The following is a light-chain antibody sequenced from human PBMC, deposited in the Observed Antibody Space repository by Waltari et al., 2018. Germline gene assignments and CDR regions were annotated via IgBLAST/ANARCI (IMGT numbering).Light chain of an antibody. J-gene: IGLJ1*01. CDR1: SRDVGGYNF. CDR2: DVS. Sequence: QSALTQPRSVSGSPGQSVTISCTGTSRDVGGYNFVSWYQHLPGKAPKLIIYDVSERPAGVPDRFPGSKSGNTASLTISGLQAEDEADYYCCSYAGSHTLGVFGTGTKVTVL. V-gene: IGLV2-11*01. CDR3: CSYAGSHTLGV.